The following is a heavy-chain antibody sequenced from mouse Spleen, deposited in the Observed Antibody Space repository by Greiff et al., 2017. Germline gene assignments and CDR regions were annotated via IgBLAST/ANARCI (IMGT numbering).Heavy chain of an antibody. J-gene: IGHJ3*01. Sequence: VQLQQPGAELVRPGSSVKLSCKASGYTFTSYWMDWVKQRPGQGLEWIGNIYPSDSETHYNQKFKDKATLTVDKSSSTAYMQLSSLTSEDSAVYYCARDYDYDEFAYWGQGTLVTVSA. CDR2: IYPSDSET. D-gene: IGHD2-4*01. CDR1: GYTFTSYW. V-gene: IGHV1-61*01. CDR3: ARDYDYDEFAY.